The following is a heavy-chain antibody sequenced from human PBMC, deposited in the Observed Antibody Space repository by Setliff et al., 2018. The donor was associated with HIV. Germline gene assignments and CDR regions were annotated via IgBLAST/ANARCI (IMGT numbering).Heavy chain of an antibody. D-gene: IGHD2-2*01. Sequence: PSETLSLTCAVYGGSFSGYSWNWISQPPGKGLEWIGEINYSGGTNYNPSLKSRVTISVDTSKNQLSLRLTPVTAADTAVYYCARGSDCDTTTCGDYYYMDVWGIGTTVTVSS. CDR1: GGSFSGYS. CDR2: INYSGGT. J-gene: IGHJ6*03. V-gene: IGHV4-34*01. CDR3: ARGSDCDTTTCGDYYYMDV.